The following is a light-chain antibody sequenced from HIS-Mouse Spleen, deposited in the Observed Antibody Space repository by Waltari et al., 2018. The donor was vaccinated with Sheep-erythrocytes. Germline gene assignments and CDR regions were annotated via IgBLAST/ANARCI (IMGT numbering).Light chain of an antibody. Sequence: QSALTQPASVSGSPGQSITISCTGPSSDVGGYNYVSWYQQHPGKAPKLMIYEVSNRPSGVSNRFSGSKSGNTASLTISGLQAEDEADYYCCSYAGSYNHVFATGTKVTVL. CDR2: EVS. CDR3: CSYAGSYNHV. V-gene: IGLV2-14*01. J-gene: IGLJ1*01. CDR1: SSDVGGYNY.